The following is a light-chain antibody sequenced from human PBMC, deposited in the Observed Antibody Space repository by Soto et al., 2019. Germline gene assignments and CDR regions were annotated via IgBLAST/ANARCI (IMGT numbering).Light chain of an antibody. CDR1: NSNIGNNY. Sequence: SVVTQTPSVSAAPGQKVTISCSGSNSNIGNNYVSWYQQLPGTAPKLLIYEDDKRPSGIPDRFSGSKSGTSSTLAITGLQTGDEADYYCGTWDGSPNTVVFGGGTKLTVL. CDR2: EDD. J-gene: IGLJ3*02. V-gene: IGLV1-51*01. CDR3: GTWDGSPNTVV.